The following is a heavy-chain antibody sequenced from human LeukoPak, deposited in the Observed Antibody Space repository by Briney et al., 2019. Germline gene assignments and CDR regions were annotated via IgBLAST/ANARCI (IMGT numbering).Heavy chain of an antibody. CDR3: ARGRLRYFDWLSAFDY. J-gene: IGHJ4*02. Sequence: SETLSLTCAVYGGSFSGYYWSWIRQPPGKGLEWIGEINHSGSTNYNPSLKSRVTISVDTSKNQFSLKLSSVTAADTAVYYCARGRLRYFDWLSAFDYWGQGTLVTVSS. D-gene: IGHD3-9*01. V-gene: IGHV4-34*01. CDR2: INHSGST. CDR1: GGSFSGYY.